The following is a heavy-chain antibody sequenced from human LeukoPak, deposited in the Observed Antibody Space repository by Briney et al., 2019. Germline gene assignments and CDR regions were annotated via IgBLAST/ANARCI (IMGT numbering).Heavy chain of an antibody. Sequence: SETLSLTCAVYGGSFSGYYWSWIRQPPGKGLEWIGEINHSGSTNYNPSLKSRVTISVDTSKNQFSLKLSSVTAADTAVYYCARPIRAAGSDAFDIWAKGQWSPSLQ. J-gene: IGHJ3*02. CDR3: ARPIRAAGSDAFDI. V-gene: IGHV4-34*01. CDR2: INHSGST. CDR1: GGSFSGYY. D-gene: IGHD6-19*01.